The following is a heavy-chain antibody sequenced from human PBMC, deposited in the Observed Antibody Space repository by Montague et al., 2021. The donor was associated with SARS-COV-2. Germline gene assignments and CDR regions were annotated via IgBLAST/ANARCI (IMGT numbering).Heavy chain of an antibody. CDR2: ISASGVRT. J-gene: IGHJ4*02. CDR1: GFTFSTYA. Sequence: SLRLSCAASGFTFSTYAMTWVRQAPGKGLEWVSSISASGVRTHYPDSVKGRFTISRDNSKNTLYLQMSSLRAEDTAVYYCLNNHGSGSYGDFWGQGTLVTVSP. V-gene: IGHV3-23*01. D-gene: IGHD3-10*01. CDR3: LNNHGSGSYGDF.